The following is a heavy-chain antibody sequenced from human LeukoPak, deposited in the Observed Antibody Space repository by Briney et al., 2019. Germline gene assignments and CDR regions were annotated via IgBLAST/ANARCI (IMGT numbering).Heavy chain of an antibody. CDR2: IYPGDSDT. D-gene: IGHD6-13*01. CDR1: GYSFTSHW. CDR3: ARNAVEAADGIDY. J-gene: IGHJ4*02. Sequence: GESLKISCKGSGYSFTSHWIGWVRQMPGKGLEWMGIIYPGDSDTRYSRSFQGQVTISADKSISTAYLQWSSLKASDTAMYYCARNAVEAADGIDYWGQGTLVTVSS. V-gene: IGHV5-51*01.